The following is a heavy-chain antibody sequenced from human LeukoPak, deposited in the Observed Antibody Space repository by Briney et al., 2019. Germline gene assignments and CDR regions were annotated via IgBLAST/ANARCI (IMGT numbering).Heavy chain of an antibody. CDR2: ISLDGSSK. V-gene: IGHV3-30*03. CDR3: ARDRGYAMDV. J-gene: IGHJ6*02. CDR1: GFTFINYG. Sequence: GGSLRLSCAASGFTFINYGMHWVRQAPGKGLEWVALISLDGSSKYYADSVKGRFTISRDNSKNTLYLQMNSLRAEDPAVYYCARDRGYAMDVWGQGTTVTVPS.